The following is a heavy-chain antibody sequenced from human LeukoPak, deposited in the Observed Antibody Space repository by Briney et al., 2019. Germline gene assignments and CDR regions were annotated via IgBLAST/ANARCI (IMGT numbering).Heavy chain of an antibody. J-gene: IGHJ6*02. CDR3: ARDRSEVVVAATHLDYGMDV. CDR2: ISYDGGNK. D-gene: IGHD2-15*01. CDR1: GFTFSSYA. V-gene: IGHV3-30*04. Sequence: PGRSLRLSCAASGFTFSSYAMHWVRQAPGKGLEWVAVISYDGGNKYYADSVKGRFTISRDNSKNTLYLQMNSLRAEDTAVYYCARDRSEVVVAATHLDYGMDVWGQGTTVTVSS.